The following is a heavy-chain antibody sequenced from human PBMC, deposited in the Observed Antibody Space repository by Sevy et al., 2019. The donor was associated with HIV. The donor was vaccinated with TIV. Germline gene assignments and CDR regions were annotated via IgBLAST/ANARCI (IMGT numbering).Heavy chain of an antibody. D-gene: IGHD4-4*01. J-gene: IGHJ6*02. V-gene: IGHV3-15*01. Sequence: GGSLRLSCAASGFTFTNAWMSWVRQAPGKGLEWVGRIKSETDGGTTDYTAPVKGRFTISRDDSKNTLYLQMNSLKTVDTGVYLWTTDKDYNGFWGGMDVWGQGTTVTVSS. CDR3: TTDKDYNGFWGGMDV. CDR1: GFTFTNAW. CDR2: IKSETDGGTT.